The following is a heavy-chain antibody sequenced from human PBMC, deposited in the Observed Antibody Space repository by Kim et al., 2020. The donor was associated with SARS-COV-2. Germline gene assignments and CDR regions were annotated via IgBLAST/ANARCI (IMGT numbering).Heavy chain of an antibody. CDR2: ISYDGSNK. CDR1: GFTFNTYG. CDR3: AKSFSGSYFGYDY. J-gene: IGHJ4*02. V-gene: IGHV3-30*18. Sequence: GGSLRLSCAASGFTFNTYGMHWVRQAPGKGLEWVAVISYDGSNKYYADSVKGRFTISRDNSKTTLYLQMNSLRIEDTAVYYCAKSFSGSYFGYDYWGQGTLGTVSP. D-gene: IGHD1-26*01.